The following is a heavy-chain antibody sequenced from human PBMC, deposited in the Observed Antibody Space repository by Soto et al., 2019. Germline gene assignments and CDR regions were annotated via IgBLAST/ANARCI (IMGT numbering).Heavy chain of an antibody. Sequence: XETLSLTCTVSGGSISSSSYYWGWIRQPPGKGLEWIGSIYYSGSTYYNPSLKSRVTISVDTSKNQFSLKLSSVTAADTAVYYCAYSGSLDYWGQGTLVTVSS. J-gene: IGHJ4*02. CDR3: AYSGSLDY. V-gene: IGHV4-39*01. CDR2: IYYSGST. D-gene: IGHD3-10*01. CDR1: GGSISSSSYY.